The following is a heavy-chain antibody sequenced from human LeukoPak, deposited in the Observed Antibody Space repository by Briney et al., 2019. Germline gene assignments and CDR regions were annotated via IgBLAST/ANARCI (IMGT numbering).Heavy chain of an antibody. CDR2: ISSSSSYI. CDR3: ARATDGDYVPY. Sequence: GGSLRLSCAASGLTFSSYSMNRVRQAPGKGLEWVSSISSSSSYINYADSVKGRFTISRDNAKNPLYLQMNSLRAEDTAVYYCARATDGDYVPYWGQGTLVTVSS. J-gene: IGHJ4*02. D-gene: IGHD4-17*01. V-gene: IGHV3-21*01. CDR1: GLTFSSYS.